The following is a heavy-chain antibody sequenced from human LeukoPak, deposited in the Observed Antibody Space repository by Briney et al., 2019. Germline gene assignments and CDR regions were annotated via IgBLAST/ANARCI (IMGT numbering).Heavy chain of an antibody. J-gene: IGHJ4*02. CDR2: IYYSGST. V-gene: IGHV4-59*11. Sequence: TASETLSLTCTVSGGSISSHYWSWIRQPPGKGLEWIGYIYYSGSTNYNPSLKSRVTISVDTSKNQFSLELSSVTAADTAVYYCARGAPYFDYWGQGTLVTVSS. CDR3: ARGAPYFDY. CDR1: GGSISSHY.